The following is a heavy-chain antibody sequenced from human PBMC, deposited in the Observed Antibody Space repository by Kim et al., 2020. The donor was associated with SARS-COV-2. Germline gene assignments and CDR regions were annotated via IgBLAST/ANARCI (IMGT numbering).Heavy chain of an antibody. J-gene: IGHJ4*02. D-gene: IGHD6-13*01. Sequence: DAGKGRFTISRDNSKNALYLQMNSLRAEDTAVYYCAKGPVGSSWYSLSFADYWGQGTLVTVSS. CDR3: AKGPVGSSWYSLSFADY. V-gene: IGHV3-23*01.